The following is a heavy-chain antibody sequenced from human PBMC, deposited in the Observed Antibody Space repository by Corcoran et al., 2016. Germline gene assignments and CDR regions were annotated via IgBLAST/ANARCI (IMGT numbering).Heavy chain of an antibody. J-gene: IGHJ4*02. Sequence: QVQLVQSGAEVKKPGASVKVSCKATGYTFTSYAMHWVRQAPGQRLEWMGWINAGNGKTKYSQKFQGRVTITRDTSASTAYMELSSLRSEDTAVYYCARGSSGYYYYFDYWGQGTLVTVSS. CDR2: INAGNGKT. CDR3: ARGSSGYYYYFDY. V-gene: IGHV1-3*01. CDR1: GYTFTSYA. D-gene: IGHD3-22*01.